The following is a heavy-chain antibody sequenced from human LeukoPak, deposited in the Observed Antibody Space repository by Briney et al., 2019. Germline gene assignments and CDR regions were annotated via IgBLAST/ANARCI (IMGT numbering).Heavy chain of an antibody. D-gene: IGHD3-10*02. J-gene: IGHJ6*04. CDR3: AELGITIIGGV. CDR1: GFTFSSYE. CDR2: ISSSGSTI. V-gene: IGHV3-48*03. Sequence: RGGSLRLSCAASGFTFSSYELNWVRHAPGKGLEWVSYISSSGSTIYYADSVKGRFTISRDNAKNSLYLQMNSLRAEDTAVYYCAELGITIIGGVWGKGTTVTISS.